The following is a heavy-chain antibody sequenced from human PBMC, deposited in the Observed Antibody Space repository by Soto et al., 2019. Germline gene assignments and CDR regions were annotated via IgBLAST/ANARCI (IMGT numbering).Heavy chain of an antibody. D-gene: IGHD3-22*01. J-gene: IGHJ3*02. CDR1: GGTFSSYA. CDR3: ASDTPRTYYYDSSGAFDI. V-gene: IGHV1-69*06. Sequence: SVKVSCKASGGTFSSYAISCVRQAPGQGLEWMGGIIPIFGTANYAQKFQGRVTITADKSTSTAYMELSSLRSEDTAVYYCASDTPRTYYYDSSGAFDIWGQGTMVTVSS. CDR2: IIPIFGTA.